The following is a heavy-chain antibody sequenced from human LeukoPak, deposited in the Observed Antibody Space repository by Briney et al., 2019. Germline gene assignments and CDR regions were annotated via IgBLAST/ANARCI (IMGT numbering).Heavy chain of an antibody. CDR1: GGSISNDY. CDR3: ARDRTGNNWFDP. CDR2: IYYSGST. Sequence: PSETLSLTCSVFGGSISNDYWSWIRLPPGKGLEWIGYIYYSGSTNYNPSLSNRVTISVGTSKNQFSLRLSSVTAADTAVYYCARDRTGNNWFDPWGQGTLVTVSS. J-gene: IGHJ5*01. V-gene: IGHV4-59*01. D-gene: IGHD1-1*01.